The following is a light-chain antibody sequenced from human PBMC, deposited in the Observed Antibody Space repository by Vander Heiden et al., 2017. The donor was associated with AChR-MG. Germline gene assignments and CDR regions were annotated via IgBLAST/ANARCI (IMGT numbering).Light chain of an antibody. CDR3: SSYTISTVV. CDR1: SRYVGCYPH. Sequence: QSALTPPASVSGSPGQSITISCTGTSRYVGCYPHVPWYQQHPGQAPYPMLYDVINRPSGVSNRFSGSKSGNTASLTIAGLQTKDEAVYYCSSYTISTVVFGGGTKLTVL. J-gene: IGLJ2*01. V-gene: IGLV2-14*03. CDR2: DVI.